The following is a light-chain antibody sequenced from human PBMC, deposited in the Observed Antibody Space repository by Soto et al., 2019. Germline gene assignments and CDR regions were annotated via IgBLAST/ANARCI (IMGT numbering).Light chain of an antibody. CDR2: AAS. CDR1: QGIRND. CDR3: LQDYNYPYT. Sequence: AIQMTQSPSSLSASVGDRVTITCRASQGIRNDLGWYQQKQGKAPTLLIYAASSLQSGVPSRFSGSGSGTDFTLTISSLQPEDFATYYCLQDYNYPYTFGQGTKLEIK. V-gene: IGKV1-6*01. J-gene: IGKJ2*01.